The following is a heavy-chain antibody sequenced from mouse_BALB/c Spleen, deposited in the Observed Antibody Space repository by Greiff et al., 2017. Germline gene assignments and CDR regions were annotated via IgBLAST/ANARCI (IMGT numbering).Heavy chain of an antibody. CDR2: ISSGGSYT. Sequence: EVQLVESGGDLVKPGGSLKLSCAASGFTFSSYGMSWVRQTPDKRLEWVATISSGGSYTYYPDSVKGRFTISRDNAKNTLYLQMSSLNSEDTAMYYCARQGGYDYFYAMDYWGQGTSVTVSS. CDR1: GFTFSSYG. V-gene: IGHV5-6*01. J-gene: IGHJ4*01. CDR3: ARQGGYDYFYAMDY. D-gene: IGHD2-4*01.